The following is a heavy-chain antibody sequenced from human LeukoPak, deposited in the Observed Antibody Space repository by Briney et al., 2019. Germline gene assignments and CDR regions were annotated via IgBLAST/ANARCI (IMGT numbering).Heavy chain of an antibody. D-gene: IGHD4-23*01. V-gene: IGHV1-46*01. CDR3: ARDPAGTQYRSGNGGDY. CDR1: GGTFSSCA. CDR2: INPSGGST. J-gene: IGHJ4*02. Sequence: ASVKVSCKASGGTFSSCAISWVRRAPGQGLEWMGIINPSGGSTSYAQKFQGRVTMTRDTSTSTVYVELSSLRSEDTAVYYCARDPAGTQYRSGNGGDYWGQGTLVTVSS.